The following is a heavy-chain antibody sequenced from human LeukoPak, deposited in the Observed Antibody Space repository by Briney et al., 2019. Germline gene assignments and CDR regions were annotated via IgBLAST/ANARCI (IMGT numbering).Heavy chain of an antibody. Sequence: PGGSLRLSCATSGFSFSSYAMSWVRQAPGKGLEWVSAMSSSDDGRYYAASVRGRFTISRDTSRSTLYLQMNSLRAEDTAVYYCARDIIVAASDAFDIWGQGTMVTVSS. V-gene: IGHV3-23*01. CDR1: GFSFSSYA. CDR3: ARDIIVAASDAFDI. J-gene: IGHJ3*02. CDR2: MSSSDDGR. D-gene: IGHD6-25*01.